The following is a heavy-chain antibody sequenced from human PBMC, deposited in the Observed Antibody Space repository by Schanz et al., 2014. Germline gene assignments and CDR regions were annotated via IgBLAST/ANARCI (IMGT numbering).Heavy chain of an antibody. CDR3: ARDRLECGAECYSVEVFEI. Sequence: QVQLVQSGAEVKKPGASVKVSCKASGYTFTRYYMHWVRQAPGQGLEWMGRIIPSLGLAKYEQKCQDKVTITADTSTTTAYMELSGLRSEDTAVYYCARDRLECGAECYSVEVFEIWGQGTLVIVSS. CDR2: IIPSLGLA. D-gene: IGHD2-21*01. CDR1: GYTFTRYY. V-gene: IGHV1-69*09. J-gene: IGHJ4*02.